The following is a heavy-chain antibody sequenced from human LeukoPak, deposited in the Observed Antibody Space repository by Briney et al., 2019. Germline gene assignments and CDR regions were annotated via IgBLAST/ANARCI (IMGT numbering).Heavy chain of an antibody. Sequence: ASVKVSCKASGYTFTSYGISWVRQAPGQGLEWMGSISAYNGNTNYAQKLQGRVTMTTDTSTSTAYMELRSLRSDDTAVYYCARDLKVLGSIAVADNYFDYWGQGTLVTVSS. CDR1: GYTFTSYG. CDR2: ISAYNGNT. J-gene: IGHJ4*02. CDR3: ARDLKVLGSIAVADNYFDY. V-gene: IGHV1-18*01. D-gene: IGHD6-19*01.